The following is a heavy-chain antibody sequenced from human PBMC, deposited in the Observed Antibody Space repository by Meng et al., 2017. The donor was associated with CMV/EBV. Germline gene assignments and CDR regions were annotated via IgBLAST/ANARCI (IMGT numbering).Heavy chain of an antibody. J-gene: IGHJ6*02. D-gene: IGHD3-10*01. V-gene: IGHV4-39*07. CDR2: IYYSGST. CDR1: GGSISSSSYY. Sequence: SETLSLTCTVSGGSISSSSYYWGWIRQPPGKGLEWIGSIYYSGSTYNNPSLKSRVTISVDTSKNQFSLKLSSVAASDTAVYYCARGLREFYYYDGMDVWGQGTTVTVSS. CDR3: ARGLREFYYYDGMDV.